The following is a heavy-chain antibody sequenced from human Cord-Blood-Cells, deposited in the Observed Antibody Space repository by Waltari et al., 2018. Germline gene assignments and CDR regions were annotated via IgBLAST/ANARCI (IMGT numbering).Heavy chain of an antibody. J-gene: IGHJ4*02. CDR2: IYSGGST. Sequence: EVQLVESGGGLIQPGGSLRLSCAASGFTVSSNYMSWVRQAPGKGLEWVSVIYSGGSTYYADSVKRRFTISRDNSKNTLYLQMNSLRAEDTAVYYCAREGKGSYYYFDYWGQGTLVTVSS. CDR3: AREGKGSYYYFDY. CDR1: GFTVSSNY. D-gene: IGHD1-26*01. V-gene: IGHV3-53*01.